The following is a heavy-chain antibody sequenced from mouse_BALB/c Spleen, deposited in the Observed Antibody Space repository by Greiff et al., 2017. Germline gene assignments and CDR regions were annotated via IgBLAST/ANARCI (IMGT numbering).Heavy chain of an antibody. Sequence: QVQLQQSGAELVKPGASVKLSCKASGYTFTSYWMHWVKQRPGQGLEWIGEINPSNGRTNYNEKFKSKATLTVDKSSSTAYMQLSSLTSEDSAVYYCASSITTATWFAYWGQGTLVTVSA. J-gene: IGHJ3*01. V-gene: IGHV1S81*02. CDR2: INPSNGRT. CDR3: ASSITTATWFAY. CDR1: GYTFTSYW. D-gene: IGHD1-2*01.